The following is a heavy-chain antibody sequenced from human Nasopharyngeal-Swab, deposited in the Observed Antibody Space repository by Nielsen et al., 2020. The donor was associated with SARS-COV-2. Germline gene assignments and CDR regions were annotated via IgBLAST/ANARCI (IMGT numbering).Heavy chain of an antibody. V-gene: IGHV3-30-3*01. CDR2: ISYDGSTQ. J-gene: IGHJ4*02. CDR1: RSAFRSYA. CDR3: ARDGGYCGGDCYRAFDY. Sequence: GESLKISCAAPRSAFRSYAMHWVRQSPGKGLEWVTVISYDGSTQYYADSVKGRFSISRDNSKNTVYLQMNSLRPEDTAVYYCARDGGYCGGDCYRAFDYWGQGSLVTVSS. D-gene: IGHD2-21*02.